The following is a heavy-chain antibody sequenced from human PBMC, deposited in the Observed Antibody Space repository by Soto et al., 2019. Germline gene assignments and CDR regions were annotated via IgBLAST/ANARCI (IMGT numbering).Heavy chain of an antibody. D-gene: IGHD2-2*03. Sequence: PSETLSLTCTVSGGSISSNYWSWIRQPPGKGLEWIGYIYSSGSTNYNPSLKSRVTISVDTSKNQFSLKLSSVTAADTAVYYCARHSWIKLLPQHWGPGTLVTVSS. CDR1: GGSISSNY. CDR2: IYSSGST. V-gene: IGHV4-59*08. CDR3: ARHSWIKLLPQH. J-gene: IGHJ1*01.